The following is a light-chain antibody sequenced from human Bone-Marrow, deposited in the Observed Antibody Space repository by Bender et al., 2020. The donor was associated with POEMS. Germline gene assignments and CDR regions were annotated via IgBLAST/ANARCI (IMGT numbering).Light chain of an antibody. V-gene: IGLV2-11*01. CDR3: SSYTTRNTWV. CDR1: SSDVGGYNY. J-gene: IGLJ3*02. Sequence: QSALTQPRSVSGSPGQSVTISCTGTSSDVGGYNYVSWYQQHPGKVPKLIIYDVNKRPSGVPHRFSGSKSGSTASLIISGLQAEDEADYYCSSYTTRNTWVFGGGTKLTVL. CDR2: DVN.